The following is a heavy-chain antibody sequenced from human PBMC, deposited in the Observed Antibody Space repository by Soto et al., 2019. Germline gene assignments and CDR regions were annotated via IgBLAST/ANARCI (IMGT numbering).Heavy chain of an antibody. D-gene: IGHD2-2*01. V-gene: IGHV4-30-2*01. CDR2: IYHSGST. CDR1: GGSISSGGYS. J-gene: IGHJ5*02. CDR3: TTWVASTGWFDP. Sequence: TCAVSGGSISSGGYSWSWIRQPPGKGLEWIGYIYHSGSTYYNPSLKSRVTISVDRSKNQFSLKLSSVTAADTAMYYCTTWVASTGWFDPWGQGSLVTVSS.